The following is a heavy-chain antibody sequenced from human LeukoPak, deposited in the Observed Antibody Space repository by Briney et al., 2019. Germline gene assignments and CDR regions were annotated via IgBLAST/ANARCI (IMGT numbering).Heavy chain of an antibody. CDR2: INPNSGGT. J-gene: IGHJ4*02. V-gene: IGHV1-2*02. CDR3: ARDSIPLLAAIDY. CDR1: GYTFTGHY. Sequence: GASVKVSCKASGYTFTGHYMHWVRQAPGQGLEWMGWINPNSGGTRYAQKFQGRVTMTRDTSISTAYMELSRLRSDDTAVYYCARDSIPLLAAIDYWGQGTLVTVSS. D-gene: IGHD5-24*01.